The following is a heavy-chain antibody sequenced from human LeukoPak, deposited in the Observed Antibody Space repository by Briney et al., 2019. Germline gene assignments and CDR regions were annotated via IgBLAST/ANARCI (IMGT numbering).Heavy chain of an antibody. Sequence: GGSLRLSCEASGITFSNSGMHWVRQAPGKGLEWVSAISGSGGSTYYADSVKGRFTISRDNSKNTLYLQMNSLRAEDTAVYYCAKDLNPDGSYGFDYWGQGTLVTVSS. D-gene: IGHD1-26*01. V-gene: IGHV3-23*01. CDR3: AKDLNPDGSYGFDY. CDR2: ISGSGGST. CDR1: GITFSNSG. J-gene: IGHJ4*02.